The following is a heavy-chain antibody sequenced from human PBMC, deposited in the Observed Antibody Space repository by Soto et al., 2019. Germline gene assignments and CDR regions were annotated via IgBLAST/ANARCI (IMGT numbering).Heavy chain of an antibody. CDR2: IFSNGRT. D-gene: IGHD6-13*01. CDR3: ARGGDNSPWYFSL. Sequence: LTWSVADGSGGGGSCCWSRKKKTPGRGLEWIGYIFSNGRTNYNPSLESRVTISVDTSTNQLSLKLRSVTAADTAVYFCARGGDNSPWYFSLWGQGTLVTVSS. CDR1: DGSGGGGSCC. J-gene: IGHJ4*02. V-gene: IGHV4-61*01.